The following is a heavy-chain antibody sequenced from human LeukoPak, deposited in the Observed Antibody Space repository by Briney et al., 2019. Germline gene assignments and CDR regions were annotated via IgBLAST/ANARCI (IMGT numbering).Heavy chain of an antibody. CDR2: MSGTGYHTYYADSDKT. CDR3: AKGAAIDH. CDR1: GFDLNNAA. J-gene: IGHJ4*02. V-gene: IGHV3-23*01. Sequence: GGSLRLSCAASGFDLNNAAMSWVRQGPGKRLEWVSAMSGTGYHTYYADSDKTYYADSVKGRFTISRDNSKSTLYLHMNNLSHEDTAIHYCAKGAAIDHWGQGTLVTVSS.